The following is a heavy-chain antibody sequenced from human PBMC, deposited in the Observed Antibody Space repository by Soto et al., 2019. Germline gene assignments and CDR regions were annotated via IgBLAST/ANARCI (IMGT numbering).Heavy chain of an antibody. CDR2: IYYSGST. V-gene: IGHV4-31*02. J-gene: IGHJ4*02. D-gene: IGHD1-26*01. Sequence: QHLGKGLEWIGYIYYSGSTYYNPSLKSRVTISVDTSKNQFSLKLSSVTAADTAVYYCARGRLSGSYFDYWGQGTLVTVSS. CDR3: ARGRLSGSYFDY.